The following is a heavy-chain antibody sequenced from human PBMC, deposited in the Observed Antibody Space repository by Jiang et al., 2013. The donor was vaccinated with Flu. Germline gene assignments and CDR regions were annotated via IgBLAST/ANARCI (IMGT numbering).Heavy chain of an antibody. J-gene: IGHJ6*02. V-gene: IGHV1-69*01. CDR2: IIPIFGTA. Sequence: GAEVKKPGSSVKVSCKASGGTFSSYAISWVRQAPGQGLEWMGGIIPIFGTANYAQKFQGRVTITADESTSTAYMELSSLRSEDTAVYYCARVRDYGDYKGSVYYGMDVWGQGTTVTVSS. CDR3: ARVRDYGDYKGSVYYGMDV. CDR1: GGTFSSYA. D-gene: IGHD4-17*01.